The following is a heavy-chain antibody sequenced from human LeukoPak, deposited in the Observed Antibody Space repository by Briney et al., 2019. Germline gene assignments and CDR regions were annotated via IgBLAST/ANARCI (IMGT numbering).Heavy chain of an antibody. CDR1: GFTVSSNY. J-gene: IGHJ6*02. D-gene: IGHD4/OR15-4a*01. CDR2: IYSGGST. V-gene: IGHV3-66*01. Sequence: GGSLRLSCAASGFTVSSNYMSWVRQAPGKGLEWVSVIYSGGSTCYADSVKGRFTISRDNSKNTLYLQMNSLRAEDTAVYYCARGSSYGDYYYYGMDVWGQGTTVTVSS. CDR3: ARGSSYGDYYYYGMDV.